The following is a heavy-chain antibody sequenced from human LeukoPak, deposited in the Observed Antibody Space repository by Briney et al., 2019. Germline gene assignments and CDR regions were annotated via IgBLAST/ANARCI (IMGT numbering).Heavy chain of an antibody. CDR3: ASPGYSSGWTY. V-gene: IGHV4-4*02. Sequence: SETLSLTCAVSGGSISSSNWWSWVRPPPGKGLEWIGEIYHSGSTNYNPSLKSRVTISVDKSKNQFSLKLSSVTAADTAVYYCASPGYSSGWTYWGQGTLVTVSS. CDR1: GGSISSSNW. D-gene: IGHD6-19*01. J-gene: IGHJ4*02. CDR2: IYHSGST.